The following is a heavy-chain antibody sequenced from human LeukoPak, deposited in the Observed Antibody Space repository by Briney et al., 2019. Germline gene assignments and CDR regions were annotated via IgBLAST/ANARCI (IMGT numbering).Heavy chain of an antibody. J-gene: IGHJ4*02. CDR3: ARGDGYHGNYFDY. CDR1: GFTFSSYS. CDR2: ISSSSSYI. D-gene: IGHD5-24*01. Sequence: PGGSLRLSCAASGFTFSSYSMNWVRQAPGKGLEWVSSISSSSSYIYYADSVKGRFTISRDNAKNSLYLQMNSLRAEDTAVYYCARGDGYHGNYFDYWGQGTLVTVSS. V-gene: IGHV3-21*01.